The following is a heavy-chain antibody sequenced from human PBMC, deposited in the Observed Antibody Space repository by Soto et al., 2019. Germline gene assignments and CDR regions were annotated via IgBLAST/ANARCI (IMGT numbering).Heavy chain of an antibody. V-gene: IGHV1-2*04. D-gene: IGHD2-15*01. CDR3: ARDGAGYCSGGSCTENYGMDV. CDR1: GYTFTGYY. J-gene: IGHJ6*02. Sequence: VQLVQSGAEVKKPGASVKVSCKASGYTFTGYYMHWVRQAPGQGLEWMGWINPNSGGTNYAQKFQGWVTMTRDTSISTAYMELSRLRSDDTAVYYCARDGAGYCSGGSCTENYGMDVWGQGTTVTVSS. CDR2: INPNSGGT.